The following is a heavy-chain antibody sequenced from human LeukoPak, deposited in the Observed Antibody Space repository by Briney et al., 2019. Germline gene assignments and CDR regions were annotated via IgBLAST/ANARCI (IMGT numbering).Heavy chain of an antibody. CDR2: INPSGGST. CDR3: ARSSSEFQNLNWIDP. V-gene: IGHV1-46*01. D-gene: IGHD2-21*01. J-gene: IGHJ5*02. Sequence: ASVKVSCKASGYTFTSYYMHWVRQAPGQGLEWMGIINPSGGSTSYAQKFQGRVTMTRDMSTSTVYMELSSLRSEDTAVYYCARSSSEFQNLNWIDPWGQGTLVTVSS. CDR1: GYTFTSYY.